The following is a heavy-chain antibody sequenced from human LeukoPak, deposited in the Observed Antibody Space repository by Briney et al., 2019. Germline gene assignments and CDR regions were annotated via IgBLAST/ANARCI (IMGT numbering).Heavy chain of an antibody. CDR2: ISGSGGST. CDR1: GFTFSSYA. Sequence: GRSLRLSCAASGFTFSSYAMSWVRQAPGKGLEWVSAISGSGGSTYYADSVKGRFTISRDNSKNTLYLQMNSLRAEDTAVYYCAKDRRGYSYGRSPGPFDYWGQGTLVTVSS. J-gene: IGHJ4*02. CDR3: AKDRRGYSYGRSPGPFDY. V-gene: IGHV3-23*01. D-gene: IGHD5-18*01.